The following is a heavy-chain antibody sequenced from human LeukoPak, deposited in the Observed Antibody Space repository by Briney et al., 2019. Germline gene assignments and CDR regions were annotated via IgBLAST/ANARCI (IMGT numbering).Heavy chain of an antibody. CDR3: ARDSWEQQLISRDYYGMDV. CDR1: GGTFSSYS. CDR2: IIPIFGTA. V-gene: IGHV1-69*01. Sequence: SVKVSCKASGGTFSSYSISWVRQAPGEGLEWMGGIIPIFGTANYAQKFQGRVTITADESTSTAYMELSSLRSEDTAVYYCARDSWEQQLISRDYYGMDVWGQGTTVTVSS. D-gene: IGHD6-13*01. J-gene: IGHJ6*02.